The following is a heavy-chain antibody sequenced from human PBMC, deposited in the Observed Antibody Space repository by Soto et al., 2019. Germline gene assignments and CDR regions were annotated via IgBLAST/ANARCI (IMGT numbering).Heavy chain of an antibody. CDR3: AKGRRFLEWLLPPNWFDP. J-gene: IGHJ5*02. CDR1: GFTFSDYT. D-gene: IGHD3-3*01. Sequence: PGGSLRLSCAASGFTFSDYTMNWVRQAPGKGLEWVSYISSSSSTIYYADSVKGRFTISRDNSKNTLYLQMNSLRAEDTAVYYCAKGRRFLEWLLPPNWFDPWGQGTLVTVSS. V-gene: IGHV3-48*01. CDR2: ISSSSSTI.